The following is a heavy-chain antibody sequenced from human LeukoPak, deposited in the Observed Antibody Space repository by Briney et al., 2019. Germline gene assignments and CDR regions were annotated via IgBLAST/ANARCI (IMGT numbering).Heavy chain of an antibody. V-gene: IGHV4-34*01. J-gene: IGHJ6*02. Sequence: SETLSLTCAVYGGSFSGYCWSWIRQPPGKGLEWIGEINHSGSTNYNPSLKSRVTISVDTSKNQFSLKLSSVTAADTAVYYCARVPSPLAYCGGDCYSGYYYGMDVWGQGTTVTVSS. CDR1: GGSFSGYC. CDR3: ARVPSPLAYCGGDCYSGYYYGMDV. D-gene: IGHD2-21*02. CDR2: INHSGST.